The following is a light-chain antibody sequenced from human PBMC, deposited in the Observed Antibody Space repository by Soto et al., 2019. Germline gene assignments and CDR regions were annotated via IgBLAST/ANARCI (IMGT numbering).Light chain of an antibody. V-gene: IGLV1-44*01. CDR2: GNN. CDR1: GSSVGTNT. Sequence: QSVLTQPPSASGTPGQRVTISCSGSGSSVGTNTVNWYRQLQGTAPKLLIYGNNKQPSGVADRCSGAKTCTTAALGISGVQSEDEADDYCAAWDGSRNNVLFGGGTKLTVL. J-gene: IGLJ2*01. CDR3: AAWDGSRNNVL.